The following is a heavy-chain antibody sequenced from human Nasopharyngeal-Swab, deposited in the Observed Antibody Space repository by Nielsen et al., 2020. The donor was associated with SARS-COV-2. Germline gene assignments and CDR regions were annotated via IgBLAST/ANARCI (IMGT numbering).Heavy chain of an antibody. J-gene: IGHJ6*02. CDR3: ARGRRERAPRYYYYGMDA. CDR2: INPSGGT. V-gene: IGHV4-34*01. CDR1: GGAFGGFY. D-gene: IGHD1-1*01. Sequence: SETLSLTCAVYGGAFGGFYWSWIRQSPGEGLEWIGEINPSGGTDYNPSLKSRVSMSVDTSKNQVFLNLKAVTAADTGLYYCARGRRERAPRYYYYGMDAWGQGTTVSVS.